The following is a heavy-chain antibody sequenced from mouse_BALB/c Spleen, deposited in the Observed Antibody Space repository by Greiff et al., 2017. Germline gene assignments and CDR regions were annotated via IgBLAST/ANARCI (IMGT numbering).Heavy chain of an antibody. CDR3: ARRFITKEYFDV. V-gene: IGHV1-4*02. J-gene: IGHJ1*01. Sequence: VQLQESAAELARPGASVKMSCKASGYTFTSYTMHWVKQRPGQGLEWIGYINPSSGYTEYNQKFKDKTTLTADKSSSTAYMQLSSLTSEDSAVYYCARRFITKEYFDVWGAGTTVTVSS. CDR2: INPSSGYT. D-gene: IGHD1-2*01. CDR1: GYTFTSYT.